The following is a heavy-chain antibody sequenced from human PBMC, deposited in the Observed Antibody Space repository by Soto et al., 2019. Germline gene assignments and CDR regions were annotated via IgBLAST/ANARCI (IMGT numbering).Heavy chain of an antibody. D-gene: IGHD2-15*01. V-gene: IGHV1-18*01. J-gene: IGHJ4*02. CDR3: ARDKEHCSGGSCYSTEYFDY. Sequence: QVQLVQSGAEVKKPGASVKVSCKASGYTFTSYGIHWVRQAPGQGLEWMGWISAYNGNTNYAQKLQGRVTMTTDTSTSTAYMELRSLRSDDTAVYYCARDKEHCSGGSCYSTEYFDYWGQGTLVTVSS. CDR2: ISAYNGNT. CDR1: GYTFTSYG.